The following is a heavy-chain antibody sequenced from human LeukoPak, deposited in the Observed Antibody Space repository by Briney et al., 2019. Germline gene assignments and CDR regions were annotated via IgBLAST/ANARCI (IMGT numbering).Heavy chain of an antibody. CDR1: DYAISSNNW. V-gene: IGHV4-28*01. Sequence: SETLSLTCAVSDYAISSNNWWGWVRQPPGKGLEWIGYIYYTGSTYYNPSLKSRVTMSVDTSKNHFSLKLTSVTAGDTAVYYCARKVAGLSYFDNWGQGTLVTDSS. CDR3: ARKVAGLSYFDN. CDR2: IYYTGST. J-gene: IGHJ4*02. D-gene: IGHD6-19*01.